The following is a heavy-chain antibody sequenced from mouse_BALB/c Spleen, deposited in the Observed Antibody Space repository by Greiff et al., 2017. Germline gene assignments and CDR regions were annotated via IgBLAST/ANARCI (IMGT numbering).Heavy chain of an antibody. J-gene: IGHJ3*01. Sequence: QVQLQQSGAELMKPGASVKISCKATGYTFSSYWIEWVKQRPGHGLEWIGEILPGSGSTNYNEKFKGKATFTADTSSNTAYMQLSSLTSEDSAVYYCARGGSYGSSGRFAYWGQGTLVTVSA. CDR3: ARGGSYGSSGRFAY. V-gene: IGHV1-9*01. D-gene: IGHD1-1*01. CDR1: GYTFSSYW. CDR2: ILPGSGST.